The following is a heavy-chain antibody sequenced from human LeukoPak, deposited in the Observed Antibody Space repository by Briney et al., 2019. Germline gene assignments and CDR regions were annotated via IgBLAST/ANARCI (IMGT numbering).Heavy chain of an antibody. CDR3: AISLGYCSSTSRYWDDY. CDR2: IYTSGST. CDR1: GGSISSGSYY. D-gene: IGHD2-2*01. Sequence: SQTLSLTCTVSGGSISSGSYYWSWIRQPAGKGLEWIGRIYTSGSTNYNPSLKSRVTMSVDTSKNQFSLKLSSVTAADTAVYYCAISLGYCSSTSRYWDDYWGQGTLVTVSS. J-gene: IGHJ4*02. V-gene: IGHV4-61*02.